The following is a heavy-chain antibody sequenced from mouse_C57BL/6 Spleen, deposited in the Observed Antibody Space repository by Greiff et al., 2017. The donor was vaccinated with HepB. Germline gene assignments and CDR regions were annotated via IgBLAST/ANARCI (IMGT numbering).Heavy chain of an antibody. D-gene: IGHD1-1*01. V-gene: IGHV1-4*01. CDR3: AREGLITTVVATRAMDY. Sequence: VKLQQSGAELARPGASVKMSCKASGYTFTSYTMHWVKQRPGQGLEWIGYINPSSGYTKYNQKFKDKATLTADKSSSTAYMQLSSLTSEDSAVYYCAREGLITTVVATRAMDYWGQGTSVTVSS. CDR1: GYTFTSYT. J-gene: IGHJ4*01. CDR2: INPSSGYT.